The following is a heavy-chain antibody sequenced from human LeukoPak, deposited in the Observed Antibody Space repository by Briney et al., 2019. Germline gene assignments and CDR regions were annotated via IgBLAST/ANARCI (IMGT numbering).Heavy chain of an antibody. CDR1: GFTFSNAW. V-gene: IGHV3-15*01. CDR3: AKGSGYEAQYYYYYMDV. Sequence: GGSLRLSCAASGFTFSNAWMSWVRQAPGKGLEWVGRIKSKTDGGTTDYAAPVKGRFTISRDDSKNTLYLQMNSLKTEDTAVYYCAKGSGYEAQYYYYYMDVWGKGTTVTISS. CDR2: IKSKTDGGTT. D-gene: IGHD5-12*01. J-gene: IGHJ6*03.